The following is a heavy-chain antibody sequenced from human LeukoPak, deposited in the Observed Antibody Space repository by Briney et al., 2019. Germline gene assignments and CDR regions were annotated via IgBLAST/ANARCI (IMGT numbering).Heavy chain of an antibody. Sequence: SVQVSCKATGGTFSSYAISWVRQARGQGLEWMGGIIPIFGTANYAQKFQGRVTITADESTSTAYMELSSLRSEDTAVYYCARDRSTVTTYLKNWGQGTLVTVSS. J-gene: IGHJ4*02. CDR1: GGTFSSYA. CDR3: ARDRSTVTTYLKN. V-gene: IGHV1-69*01. D-gene: IGHD4-17*01. CDR2: IIPIFGTA.